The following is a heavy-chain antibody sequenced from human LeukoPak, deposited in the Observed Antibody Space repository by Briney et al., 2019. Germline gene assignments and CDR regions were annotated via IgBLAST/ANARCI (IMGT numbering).Heavy chain of an antibody. CDR3: SHSVLGDYVIPFDY. D-gene: IGHD4-17*01. CDR2: IYWDNDN. J-gene: IGHJ4*02. V-gene: IGHV2-5*02. CDR1: GFSLSTTGVG. Sequence: ASGPTLVNPTQTVTLTCTFSGFSLSTTGVGVGWIRQPPGKALQWLALIYWDNDNRYSPSLERRLTISKDTSKNQVVLTLTNMDPADTATYYCSHSVLGDYVIPFDYWGQGILVAVSS.